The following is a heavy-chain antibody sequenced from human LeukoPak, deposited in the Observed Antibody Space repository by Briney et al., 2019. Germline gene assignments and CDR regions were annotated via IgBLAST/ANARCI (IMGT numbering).Heavy chain of an antibody. V-gene: IGHV3-7*01. D-gene: IGHD3-22*01. J-gene: IGHJ4*02. CDR3: AREPYYYDSSGHDY. CDR1: GFTFGKYW. CDR2: IKQDGSDK. Sequence: GGSLRLSCVASGFTFGKYWMSWVRQAPGKGLEWVANIKQDGSDKYYVDSVKGRFTISRDNAKNSLYLQMNSLRAEDTAVYYCAREPYYYDSSGHDYWGQGTLVTVSS.